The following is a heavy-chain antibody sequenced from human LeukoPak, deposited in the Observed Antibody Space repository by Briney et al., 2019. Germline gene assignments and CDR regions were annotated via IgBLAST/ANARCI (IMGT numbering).Heavy chain of an antibody. CDR2: INSDGSST. V-gene: IGHV3-74*01. CDR1: GFTFSSYW. D-gene: IGHD6-13*01. J-gene: IGHJ4*02. CDR3: ARVSPYSSSWLYYFDY. Sequence: GGSLRLSCAASGFTFSSYWMHWVRQAPAKGLVRVSRINSDGSSTSYADSVKGRFTICRDNAKNTLYLQMNSLRAEDTAVYYCARVSPYSSSWLYYFDYWGQGTLVTVSS.